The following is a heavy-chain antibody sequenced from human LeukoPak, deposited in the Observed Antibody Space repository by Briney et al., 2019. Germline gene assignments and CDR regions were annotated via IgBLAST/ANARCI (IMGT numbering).Heavy chain of an antibody. CDR1: GFTFSSYS. J-gene: IGHJ4*02. V-gene: IGHV3-21*01. CDR2: ISSSSSYI. CDR3: ARASTSKYYLDY. Sequence: GGSLRLSCAASGFTFSSYSMNWVRQAPGKGLEWVSSISSSSSYIYYADSVKGRFTISRDNAKNSLYLQMNSLRAEDTAVYYCARASTSKYYLDYWGQGTLVTVSS. D-gene: IGHD2-2*01.